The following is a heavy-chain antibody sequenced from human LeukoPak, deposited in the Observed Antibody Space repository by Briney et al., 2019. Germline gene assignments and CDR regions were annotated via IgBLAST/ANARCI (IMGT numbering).Heavy chain of an antibody. D-gene: IGHD6-13*01. CDR1: GGSFSGYY. CDR2: INHSGST. CDR3: ARYSAAAASYFDY. V-gene: IGHV4-34*01. Sequence: PSETLSLTCAVYGGSFSGYYWSWIRQPPGKGLEWIGEINHSGSTNYNPSLKSRVTISVDTSRNQFSLELSSVTAADTAVYYCARYSAAAASYFDYWGQGTLVTVSS. J-gene: IGHJ4*02.